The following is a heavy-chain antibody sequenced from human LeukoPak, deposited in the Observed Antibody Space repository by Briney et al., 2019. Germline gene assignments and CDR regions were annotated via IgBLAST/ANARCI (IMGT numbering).Heavy chain of an antibody. D-gene: IGHD2-15*01. Sequence: PPETLSLTCAVYGGSFSGYYWSWIRQPPGKGLEWIGEINHRGSTNYNPSPMSRVPIPVDTSKNQFSLKLSSVTAADTAVYYCARLWSTSCSGGSCPHQPNYWGQGTLVTVSS. V-gene: IGHV4-34*01. CDR3: ARLWSTSCSGGSCPHQPNY. J-gene: IGHJ4*02. CDR2: INHRGST. CDR1: GGSFSGYY.